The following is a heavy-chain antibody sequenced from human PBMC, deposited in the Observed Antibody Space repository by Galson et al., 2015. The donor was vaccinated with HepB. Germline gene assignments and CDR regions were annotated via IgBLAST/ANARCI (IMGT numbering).Heavy chain of an antibody. J-gene: IGHJ3*02. V-gene: IGHV2-5*02. CDR1: GFSLSNGGVG. CDR3: AHKDDAFDI. Sequence: PALVKPTQTLTLTCTFSGFSLSNGGVGVGWIRQPPGKALEWLALIFWDDDKYYSPSLRSRLTITKDTSKNQVVLTMTNMDPVDTATYYCAHKDDAFDIWGQGTMVTVSS. CDR2: IFWDDDK.